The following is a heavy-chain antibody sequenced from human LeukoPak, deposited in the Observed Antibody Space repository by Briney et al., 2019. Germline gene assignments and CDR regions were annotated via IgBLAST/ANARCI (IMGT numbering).Heavy chain of an antibody. CDR3: AKDPVGYSYGRFDY. J-gene: IGHJ4*02. CDR2: ISGSGGST. Sequence: GGSLRLSCAASGFTFSSYAMSWVRQAPGKGLDWVSAISGSGGSTHYADSVKGQFTISRDNSKNTLYLQMNSLRAEDTAVYYYAKDPVGYSYGRFDYWGQGTLVTVSS. D-gene: IGHD5-18*01. V-gene: IGHV3-23*01. CDR1: GFTFSSYA.